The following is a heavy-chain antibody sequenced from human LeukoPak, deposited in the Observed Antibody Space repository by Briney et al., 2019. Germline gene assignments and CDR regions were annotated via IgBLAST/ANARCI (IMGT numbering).Heavy chain of an antibody. Sequence: PGGSLRLSCAASGFTFSSYAMSWVRQAPEKGLEWVSAISGSGGSTYYADSVKGRFTISRDNSKNSLYLQMNSLRTEDTAVYYCAKSRAPTADPDAFDIWGQGTMVTVSS. V-gene: IGHV3-23*01. CDR1: GFTFSSYA. CDR3: AKSRAPTADPDAFDI. CDR2: ISGSGGST. D-gene: IGHD1-14*01. J-gene: IGHJ3*02.